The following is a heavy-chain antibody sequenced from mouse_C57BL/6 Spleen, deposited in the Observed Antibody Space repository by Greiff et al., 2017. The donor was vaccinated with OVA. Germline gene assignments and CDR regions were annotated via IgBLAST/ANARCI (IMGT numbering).Heavy chain of an antibody. J-gene: IGHJ3*01. CDR1: GFTFSSYT. CDR3: ARQVTAQATPWFAY. V-gene: IGHV5-9*01. Sequence: EVQGVESGGGLVKPGGSLKLSCAASGFTFSSYTMSWVRQTPEKRLEWVATISGGGGNTYYPDSVKGRFTISRDNAKNTLYLQMSSLRSEDTALYYCARQVTAQATPWFAYWGQGTLVTVSA. D-gene: IGHD3-2*02. CDR2: ISGGGGNT.